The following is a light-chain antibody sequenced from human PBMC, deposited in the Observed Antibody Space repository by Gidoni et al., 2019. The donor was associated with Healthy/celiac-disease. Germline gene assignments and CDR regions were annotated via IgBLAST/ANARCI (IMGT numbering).Light chain of an antibody. V-gene: IGLV1-40*01. J-gene: IGLJ3*02. CDR3: QSYDSSLSGHWV. CDR1: SSNIGAGYD. CDR2: GNR. Sequence: QSVLTQPPSVSGAPGQRVTISCTGSSSNIGAGYDVHWYQQLPGTAPKLPIYGNRNRPSGVPDRFSGSKSGTSASLAITGLQAEDEADYYCQSYDSSLSGHWVFGGGTKLTVL.